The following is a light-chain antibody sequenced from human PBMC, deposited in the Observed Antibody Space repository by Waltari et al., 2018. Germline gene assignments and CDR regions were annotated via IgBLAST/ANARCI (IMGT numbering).Light chain of an antibody. CDR2: EVN. CDR1: SRDVGGYKS. CDR3: TSYAGSNIGV. V-gene: IGLV2-8*01. Sequence: QSALTQPPSASGSPGQSVTISCTGTSRDVGGYKSVFWYQPHPGKAPKLMIYEVNKRPSGVPDRFSGSKSGNTASLTVSGLQTEDEADYFCTSYAGSNIGVFGGGTKVTVL. J-gene: IGLJ2*01.